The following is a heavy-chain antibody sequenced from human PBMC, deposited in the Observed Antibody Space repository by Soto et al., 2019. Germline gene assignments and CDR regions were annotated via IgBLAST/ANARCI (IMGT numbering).Heavy chain of an antibody. CDR3: ARDVAYDKSGYPVDY. CDR2: IHYSGST. J-gene: IGHJ4*02. D-gene: IGHD3-22*01. Sequence: PSETLFLTCTVSGGSISGGGYYWSWIRQHPGKGLEWIGYIHYSGSTYYNPSLKSRVTISVDTSKNHFSLRLNSVTAADTAVYYCARDVAYDKSGYPVDYWGQGTLVTVSS. V-gene: IGHV4-31*03. CDR1: GGSISGGGYY.